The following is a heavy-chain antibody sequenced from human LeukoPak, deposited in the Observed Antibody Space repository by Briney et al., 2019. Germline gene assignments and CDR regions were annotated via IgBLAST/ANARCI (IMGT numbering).Heavy chain of an antibody. CDR3: ARRQWLVPFDY. D-gene: IGHD6-19*01. J-gene: IGHJ4*02. V-gene: IGHV4-34*01. Sequence: PSETLSLTCAVYGGSFSGYYWSWIRQPPGKGLEWIGEINHSGSTNYNPSLKSRVTISVDTSKNQFSLKLSSVTAAGTAVYYCARRQWLVPFDYWGQGTLVTVSS. CDR1: GGSFSGYY. CDR2: INHSGST.